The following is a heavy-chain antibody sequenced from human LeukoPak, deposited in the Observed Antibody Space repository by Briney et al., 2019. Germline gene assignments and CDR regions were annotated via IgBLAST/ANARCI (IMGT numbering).Heavy chain of an antibody. V-gene: IGHV1-69*13. J-gene: IGHJ6*03. CDR3: ARGLGRQLRFSEGYYYMDV. Sequence: ASVKVSCKASGGTFSSYAISWVRQAPGQGLEWMGGIIPIFGTANYAQKFQGRVTITADESTSTAYMELSSLRSEDTAVYYCARGLGRQLRFSEGYYYMDVWGKGTTVTVSS. CDR2: IIPIFGTA. D-gene: IGHD3-3*01. CDR1: GGTFSSYA.